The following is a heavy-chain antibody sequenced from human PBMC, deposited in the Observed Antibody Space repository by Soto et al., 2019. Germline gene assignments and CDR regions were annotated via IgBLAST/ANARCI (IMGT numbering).Heavy chain of an antibody. CDR2: INPNSGNI. Sequence: GASVKVSCKASGDTFTTYDINWVRQATGHGLEWMGWINPNSGNIGYAQRFQGRVTMTRDTAIRTAYMEVSSLRSDDTAVYYCARVPLLVVPADINYYYGMDVWGQGTTVTVSS. D-gene: IGHD2-2*02. CDR1: GDTFTTYD. CDR3: ARVPLLVVPADINYYYGMDV. V-gene: IGHV1-8*01. J-gene: IGHJ6*02.